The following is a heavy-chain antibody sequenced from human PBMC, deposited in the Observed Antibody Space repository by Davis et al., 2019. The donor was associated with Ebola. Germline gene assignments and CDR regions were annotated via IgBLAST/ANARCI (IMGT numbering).Heavy chain of an antibody. D-gene: IGHD6-13*01. Sequence: PGGSLRLSCAASGFTFSSYAMHWVRQAPGKGLEWVAVISYDGSNKYYADSVKGRFTISRDNSKNTLYLQMNSLRPEDTAVYYCAKCGSSSCHLDYWGQGTLVTVSS. CDR2: ISYDGSNK. J-gene: IGHJ4*02. V-gene: IGHV3-30-3*02. CDR3: AKCGSSSCHLDY. CDR1: GFTFSSYA.